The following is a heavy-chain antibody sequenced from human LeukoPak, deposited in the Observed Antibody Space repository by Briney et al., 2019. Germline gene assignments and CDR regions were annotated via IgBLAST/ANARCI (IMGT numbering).Heavy chain of an antibody. V-gene: IGHV4-59*12. Sequence: SETLSLTCTVSGGSISSYYWSWIRQPPGEGLEWIGYVYYSGTTNYNPSLKSRVTISVDTSKNQFSLKLSSVTAADTAVYYCARGFRGYSSRWGQGTLVTVSS. J-gene: IGHJ4*02. CDR3: ARGFRGYSSR. CDR2: VYYSGTT. D-gene: IGHD5-18*01. CDR1: GGSISSYY.